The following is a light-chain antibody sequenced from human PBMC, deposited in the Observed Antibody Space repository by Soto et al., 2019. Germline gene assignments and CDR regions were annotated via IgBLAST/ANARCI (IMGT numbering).Light chain of an antibody. V-gene: IGLV2-8*01. CDR3: TSYAGSYNLVV. CDR2: EVS. Sequence: QSALTQPPSASGSPGQSVTISCTGTSSDVGGYNYVSWYQHHPGKAPKLMIYEVSKRPSGVPDRFSGSKSGDTESLTASGLQAEDELYYYCTSYAGSYNLVVFGAGTKVTVL. J-gene: IGLJ2*01. CDR1: SSDVGGYNY.